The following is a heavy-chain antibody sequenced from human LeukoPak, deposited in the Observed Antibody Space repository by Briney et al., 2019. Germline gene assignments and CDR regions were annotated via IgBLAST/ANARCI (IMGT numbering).Heavy chain of an antibody. CDR2: VNLQGST. V-gene: IGHV4-4*02. Sequence: SETLSLTCGVSGGPITNTNYWTWVRQPPGKGLEWIGEVNLQGSTNYNPSLMGRVAIAVDTSENHISLQLTSVTAADTAVYYCAREGGPYRPLDYSGQGTLVTVSS. CDR1: GGPITNTNY. J-gene: IGHJ4*02. CDR3: AREGGPYRPLDY.